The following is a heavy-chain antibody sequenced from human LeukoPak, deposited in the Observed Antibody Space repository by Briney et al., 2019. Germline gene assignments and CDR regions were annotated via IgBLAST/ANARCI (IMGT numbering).Heavy chain of an antibody. D-gene: IGHD3-3*01. CDR3: ARIFLGTNDVYDI. CDR1: GYSFTNYW. J-gene: IGHJ3*02. Sequence: GESLKISCKGSGYSFTNYWIGWVRQMPGKGLEWMGIIYPGDSDTRYSPSFQGQVTISADKSISTAYLQWSSLKASDTAMYYCARIFLGTNDVYDIWGQGTMVTVSS. CDR2: IYPGDSDT. V-gene: IGHV5-51*01.